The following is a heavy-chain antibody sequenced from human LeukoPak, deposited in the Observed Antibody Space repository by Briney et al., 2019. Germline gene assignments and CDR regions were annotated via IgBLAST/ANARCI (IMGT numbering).Heavy chain of an antibody. CDR2: IYYSGST. D-gene: IGHD3-10*01. J-gene: IGHJ4*02. Sequence: SQTLSLTCTVSGGSICSGGYYWSWTRQHPGQGLEWIGYIYYSGSTYYNPSLKSRITISVDTSKNQFSLKLSSVTAADTAVYYCARSPSLLWRVHDFWGQGTLVSVSS. V-gene: IGHV4-31*03. CDR1: GGSICSGGYY. CDR3: ARSPSLLWRVHDF.